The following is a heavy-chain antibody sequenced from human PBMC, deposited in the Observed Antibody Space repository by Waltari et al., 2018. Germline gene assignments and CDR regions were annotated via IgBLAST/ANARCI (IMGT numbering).Heavy chain of an antibody. D-gene: IGHD2-15*01. CDR2: IKEDGGRK. Sequence: EVQLVESGGGLVQPGGSLRLSCAVPGFTLSNYWMGWVRQAPGKGLEWVAGIKEDGGRKDYVDSVKGRFTISRDNAKSTLYLQMSSLRAEDTAVFYCVRNRGWQQFDFWGQGTLVTVSS. V-gene: IGHV3-7*01. J-gene: IGHJ4*02. CDR3: VRNRGWQQFDF. CDR1: GFTLSNYW.